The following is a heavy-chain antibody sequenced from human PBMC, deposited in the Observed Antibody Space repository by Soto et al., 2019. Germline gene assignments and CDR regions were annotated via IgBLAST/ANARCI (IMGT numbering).Heavy chain of an antibody. CDR2: ISYSGST. V-gene: IGHV4-61*03. D-gene: IGHD2-15*01. J-gene: IGHJ4*02. Sequence: QVQLQESRPGLVKPSETLSLTCTVSGGSVSSGSYYWSWIRQPTGKVLEWIGYISYSGSTNYNPTLKSRVTIAVDTPKSHSSLKLSAVTAADTAVYYCARDSGGISYWGQGSLGTVSS. CDR1: GGSVSSGSYY. CDR3: ARDSGGISY.